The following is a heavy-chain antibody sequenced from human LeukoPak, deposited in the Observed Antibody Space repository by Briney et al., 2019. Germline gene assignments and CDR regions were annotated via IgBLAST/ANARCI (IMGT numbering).Heavy chain of an antibody. Sequence: GGSLRLSCAASGFTVSSNYMSWVRQAPGKGLEWVSVIYSGGSTYYADSVKGRFTISRDNSKNTLYLQMNSLRAEDTAVYYCAKEAWGSYRFPSGYFDYWGQGTLVTVSS. CDR3: AKEAWGSYRFPSGYFDY. J-gene: IGHJ4*02. CDR2: IYSGGST. D-gene: IGHD3-16*02. V-gene: IGHV3-53*01. CDR1: GFTVSSNY.